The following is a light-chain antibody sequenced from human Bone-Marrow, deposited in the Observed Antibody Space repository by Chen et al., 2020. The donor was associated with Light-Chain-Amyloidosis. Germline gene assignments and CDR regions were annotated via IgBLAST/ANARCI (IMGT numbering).Light chain of an antibody. CDR1: QTISSNY. Sequence: EIVLTQSPGTLSLSPGEGANLSCRASQTISSNYLTWYQQKFGQAPRLLIYGSSSRATGIPDRFNGSGSGTDFTLTINRLEPENLAMYYCQQYGTSPLAFGGGTKVEI. CDR2: GSS. J-gene: IGKJ4*01. V-gene: IGKV3-20*01. CDR3: QQYGTSPLA.